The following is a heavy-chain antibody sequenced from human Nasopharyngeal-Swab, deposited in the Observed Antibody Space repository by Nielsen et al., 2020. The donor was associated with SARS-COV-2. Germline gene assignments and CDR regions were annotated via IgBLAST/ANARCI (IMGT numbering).Heavy chain of an antibody. J-gene: IGHJ4*02. CDR3: AKERFYSGSGRYPRDFDY. V-gene: IGHV3-30*18. CDR2: ISYDGGDK. CDR1: GFSFSNYG. Sequence: GGPLRLSCVGSGFSFSNYGMHWVRQAPGKGLEWVAIISYDGGDKHYADSVKGRFTISKDNSKNTLFLEMSSLRAEDTAVYYCAKERFYSGSGRYPRDFDYWGQGTLVTVSS. D-gene: IGHD3-10*01.